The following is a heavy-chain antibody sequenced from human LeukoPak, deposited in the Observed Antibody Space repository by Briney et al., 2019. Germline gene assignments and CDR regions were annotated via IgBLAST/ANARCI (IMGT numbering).Heavy chain of an antibody. CDR1: GFTISSNY. CDR3: AKSPNWNDVRDFDY. Sequence: GGSLRLSCAASGFTISSNYMSWVRQAPGKGLEWVSVLYSGGTTYYTDSVKGRFTISRDDSKNTLYLQMNSLRAEDTAVYYCAKSPNWNDVRDFDYWGQGTLVTVSS. J-gene: IGHJ4*02. V-gene: IGHV3-53*01. CDR2: LYSGGTT. D-gene: IGHD1-20*01.